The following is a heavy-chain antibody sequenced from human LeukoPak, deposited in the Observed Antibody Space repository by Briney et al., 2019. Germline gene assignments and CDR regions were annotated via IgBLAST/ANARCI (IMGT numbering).Heavy chain of an antibody. D-gene: IGHD2-15*01. V-gene: IGHV1-2*02. CDR2: IDTNTGGT. J-gene: IGHJ4*02. Sequence: ASVKVSCKASGYTFTAYYMHWVRQAPGQGLAWMGWIDTNTGGTKYAQKFQGRVTITRDTSIGTAFMELSSLISDDTAVYYCASEAFCAGGSCYLQRVASWGPGTLVTVSS. CDR3: ASEAFCAGGSCYLQRVAS. CDR1: GYTFTAYY.